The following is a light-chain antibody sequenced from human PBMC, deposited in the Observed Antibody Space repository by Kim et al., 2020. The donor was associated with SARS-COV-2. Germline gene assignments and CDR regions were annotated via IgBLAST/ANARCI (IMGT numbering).Light chain of an antibody. CDR2: QDS. J-gene: IGLJ2*01. Sequence: VTPGQTASITCSGDKLGDKYACWYQQKPGQSPVLVIYQDSKRPSGIPERFSGSNSGNTATLTISGTQAMDEADYYCQAWDSSTVVFGGGTQLTVL. CDR3: QAWDSSTVV. V-gene: IGLV3-1*01. CDR1: KLGDKY.